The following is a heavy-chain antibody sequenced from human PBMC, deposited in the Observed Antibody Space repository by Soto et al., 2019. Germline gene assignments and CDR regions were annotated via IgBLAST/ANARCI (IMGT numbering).Heavy chain of an antibody. Sequence: GGSLRLSCAASGFTVSSNYMSWVRQAPGKGLEWVSVIYSGGSTYYADSVKGRFTISRDSSKDTLYLQMNSLRAEDTAVYYCARDNNYYYYGMDVWGQGTTVTVSS. CDR3: ARDNNYYYYGMDV. J-gene: IGHJ6*02. V-gene: IGHV3-53*01. CDR2: IYSGGST. CDR1: GFTVSSNY.